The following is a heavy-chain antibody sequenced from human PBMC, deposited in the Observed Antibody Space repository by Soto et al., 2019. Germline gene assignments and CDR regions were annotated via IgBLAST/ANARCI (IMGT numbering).Heavy chain of an antibody. Sequence: SETLSLTCTVSGDSIKTYYLSWIRQPPGKGLEWIGYVYASGATKSNPSLEGRAIISVDPPKSQFSLDLKSVTAADTAVYYCVRVRHSFYFDYWGQGAQVTVSS. CDR1: GDSIKTYY. D-gene: IGHD5-18*01. CDR3: VRVRHSFYFDY. J-gene: IGHJ4*02. CDR2: VYASGAT. V-gene: IGHV4-59*01.